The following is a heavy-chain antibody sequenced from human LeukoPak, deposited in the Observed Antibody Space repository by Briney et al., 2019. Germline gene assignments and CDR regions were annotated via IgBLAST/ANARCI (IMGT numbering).Heavy chain of an antibody. J-gene: IGHJ4*02. CDR3: ARARCSSGWCPSDY. D-gene: IGHD6-19*01. V-gene: IGHV3-7*01. Sequence: GGSLRLSCAASGFTFSSYWMSWVRQAPGKGLEWVANIKQDGSEKYYVDSVKGRFTNSRDNAKNSLYLQMNSLRAEDTAVYYCARARCSSGWCPSDYWGQGTLVTVSS. CDR2: IKQDGSEK. CDR1: GFTFSSYW.